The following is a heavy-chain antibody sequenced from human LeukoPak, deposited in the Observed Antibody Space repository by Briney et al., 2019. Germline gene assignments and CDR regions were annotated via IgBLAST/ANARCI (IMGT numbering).Heavy chain of an antibody. CDR2: INPSGGST. Sequence: ASVKVSCKASGYTFTCYYIHWVRQAPGQGLECMGIINPSGGSTSYAQKFQARVTMTRDTSTRTVYMELSSLRSEDTAVYYCARKPFGLGGLDYWGQGTLVTVSS. CDR1: GYTFTCYY. D-gene: IGHD3-16*01. V-gene: IGHV1-46*01. CDR3: ARKPFGLGGLDY. J-gene: IGHJ4*02.